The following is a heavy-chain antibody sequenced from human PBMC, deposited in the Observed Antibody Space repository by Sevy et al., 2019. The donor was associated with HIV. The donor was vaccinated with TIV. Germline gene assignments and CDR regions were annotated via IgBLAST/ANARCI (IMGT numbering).Heavy chain of an antibody. Sequence: SETLSLTCTVSGGSISTYYWSWIRQPPGKGLEWIGYIYYSGSTNYNPSLKSRVTISVDTSKNQFSLKLSSVTAADTAVYYCASHDWGRQDYWGQGTLVTVSS. J-gene: IGHJ4*02. V-gene: IGHV4-59*08. D-gene: IGHD7-27*01. CDR3: ASHDWGRQDY. CDR1: GGSISTYY. CDR2: IYYSGST.